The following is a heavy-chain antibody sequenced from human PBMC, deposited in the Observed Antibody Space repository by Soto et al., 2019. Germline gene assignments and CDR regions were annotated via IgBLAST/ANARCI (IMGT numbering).Heavy chain of an antibody. J-gene: IGHJ3*01. CDR2: IYWSGDE. Sequence: QMTLKESGPTLVQPTQTLTLTCSFSGFSFSTSGVGVGWVRQPPGKALEWLALIYWSGDEHYRASLKSRLTIIKDTSKNQVVLIMTNMDPVDTATYYCARGVATLPVFAFDVWGQGTTVTVSS. CDR3: ARGVATLPVFAFDV. V-gene: IGHV2-5*01. CDR1: GFSFSTSGVG. D-gene: IGHD6-6*01.